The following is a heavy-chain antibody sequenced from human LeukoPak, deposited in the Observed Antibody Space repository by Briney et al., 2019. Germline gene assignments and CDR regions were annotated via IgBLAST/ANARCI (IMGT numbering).Heavy chain of an antibody. CDR2: IYYSGST. V-gene: IGHV4-30-4*08. CDR3: ARDQGYCCSTSCFRWFDP. J-gene: IGHJ5*02. D-gene: IGHD2-2*01. CDR1: GGSISSGDYY. Sequence: SQTLSLTCTVSGGSISSGDYYWSWIRQPPGKGLEWIGYIYYSGSTYYNPSLKSRVTISVDTSKNQFSLKLSSVTAADTAVYYCARDQGYCCSTSCFRWFDPWGQGTLVTVSS.